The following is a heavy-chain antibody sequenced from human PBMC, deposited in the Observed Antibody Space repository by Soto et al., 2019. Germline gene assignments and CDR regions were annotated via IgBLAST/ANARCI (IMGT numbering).Heavy chain of an antibody. V-gene: IGHV3-21*01. J-gene: IGHJ6*02. CDR1: GFTFSSYS. D-gene: IGHD5-18*01. CDR3: ARLDTAMEYYYYYGMDV. CDR2: ISGSSSYI. Sequence: PGGSLTLSCAASGFTFSSYSMNWLRQAPAKGLQWVSSISGSSSYIYYADSVKGRFTISSDNTKNSLYLQMNSLRAEDTAIYYCARLDTAMEYYYYYGMDVWGQGTTVTVSS.